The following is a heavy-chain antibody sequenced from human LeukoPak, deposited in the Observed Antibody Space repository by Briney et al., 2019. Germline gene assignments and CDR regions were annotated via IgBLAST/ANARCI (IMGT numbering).Heavy chain of an antibody. CDR3: ARVFIVVVPAAPDYYYMDV. J-gene: IGHJ6*03. CDR1: GYTFTSYD. V-gene: IGHV1-8*03. CDR2: MNPNSGNT. Sequence: ASVKVSCKASGYTFTSYDINWVRQATGQGLEWMGRMNPNSGNTGYAQKFQGRVTITRNTSISTAYMELSSLRSEDTAVYYCARVFIVVVPAAPDYYYMDVWGKGTTVTVSS. D-gene: IGHD2-2*01.